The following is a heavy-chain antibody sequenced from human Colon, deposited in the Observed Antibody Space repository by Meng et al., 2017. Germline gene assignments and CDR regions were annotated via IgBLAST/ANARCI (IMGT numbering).Heavy chain of an antibody. CDR2: IYPGDSYS. V-gene: IGHV5-51*01. Sequence: GESLKISCKGSGFSFTSDWIDWVRQMPGKGLEWMGIIYPGDSYSKYCPSFQGQVTISADNSITTAYLQWSSLEASDTAVYYCSRLGYCDCCSCFSRGSFDYWGQGTLVTVSS. CDR3: SRLGYCDCCSCFSRGSFDY. D-gene: IGHD2-15*01. CDR1: GFSFTSDW. J-gene: IGHJ4*02.